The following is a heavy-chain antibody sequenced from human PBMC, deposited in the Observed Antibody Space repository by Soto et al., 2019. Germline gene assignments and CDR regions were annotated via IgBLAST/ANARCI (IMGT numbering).Heavy chain of an antibody. D-gene: IGHD3-16*02. Sequence: GRSLRLSSAVSGFTFSDYAMSWVRQAPGKGLEWVSHISSVYDKYYADSVKGRFTISRDNSKNTLYLKMNSLRAEERAGYECAISDYVWGSYRIYDAFDISGQGTMVPVSS. CDR2: ISSVYDK. V-gene: IGHV3-23*01. J-gene: IGHJ3*02. CDR1: GFTFSDYA. CDR3: AISDYVWGSYRIYDAFDI.